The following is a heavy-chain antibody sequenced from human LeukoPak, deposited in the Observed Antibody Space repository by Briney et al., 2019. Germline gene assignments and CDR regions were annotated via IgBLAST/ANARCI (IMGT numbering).Heavy chain of an antibody. D-gene: IGHD6-13*01. V-gene: IGHV3-23*01. CDR2: ISGSGGST. Sequence: GGSLRLSCAASGFTFSSYAMSWVRQAPGKGLEWVSAISGSGGSTYYADSVKGRFTISRDNSKITLYLQMNSLRAEDTAVYYCARWGYSSSNNLSAWGQGTLVTVSS. CDR3: ARWGYSSSNNLSA. CDR1: GFTFSSYA. J-gene: IGHJ5*02.